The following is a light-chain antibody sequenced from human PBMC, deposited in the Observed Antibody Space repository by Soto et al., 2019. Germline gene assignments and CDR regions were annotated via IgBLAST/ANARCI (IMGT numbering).Light chain of an antibody. CDR2: KVS. V-gene: IGKV2-30*01. CDR3: IQGTHWPPWT. Sequence: DVVMTQSPLSLPVTLGQPASISCRSSQSLVYSDGNTYLNWFQQRPGQSPRRLIYKVSNRDSGVPVRFSGSGSGTDFTLKISRVEAEDVGVYYCIQGTHWPPWTFGQGTKVEIK. CDR1: QSLVYSDGNTY. J-gene: IGKJ1*01.